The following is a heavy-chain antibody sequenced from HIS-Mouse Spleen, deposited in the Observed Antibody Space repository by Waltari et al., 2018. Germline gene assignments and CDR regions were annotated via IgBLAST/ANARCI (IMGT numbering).Heavy chain of an antibody. J-gene: IGHJ4*02. CDR2: INHSGST. CDR1: GGSFSGYY. Sequence: QVQLQQWGAGLLKPSETLSLTCAVYGGSFSGYYWSWIRQPPGKGLEWIGEINHSGSTNSNPSLKSRVTISVDTSKNQFSLKLSSVTAADTAVYYCARGQGGGYFDYWGQGTLVTVSS. CDR3: ARGQGGGYFDY. D-gene: IGHD3-16*01. V-gene: IGHV4-34*01.